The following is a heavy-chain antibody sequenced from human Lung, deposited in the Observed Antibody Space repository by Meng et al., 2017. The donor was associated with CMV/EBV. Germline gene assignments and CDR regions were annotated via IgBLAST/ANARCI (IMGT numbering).Heavy chain of an antibody. Sequence: GYYMHWVRQAPGQGLGWMGWINPETGDSNYAQKFQGRVTMTRDTFITTAYMEVSRLRSDDTAVYYCARERYLVPAASPDYYYYGMDVWGQGTTVTVSS. CDR1: GYY. CDR2: INPETGDS. J-gene: IGHJ6*02. CDR3: ARERYLVPAASPDYYYYGMDV. D-gene: IGHD2-2*01. V-gene: IGHV1-2*02.